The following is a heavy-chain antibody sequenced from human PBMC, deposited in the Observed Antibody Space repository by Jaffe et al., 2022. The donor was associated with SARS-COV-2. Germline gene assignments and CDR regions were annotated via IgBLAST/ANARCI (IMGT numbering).Heavy chain of an antibody. CDR2: ISGGGTYV. V-gene: IGHV3-21*02. Sequence: EQLVESGGGLVKPGGSLRLSCAASGFTFDSFSMNWVRQSPGKGLEWVSSISGGGTYVFYADSVRGRFTISRDNAKNSLHLEMSSLRGEDTAVYFCARGLFDYYAMDVWGQGTTVAVSS. J-gene: IGHJ6*02. CDR3: ARGLFDYYAMDV. CDR1: GFTFDSFS.